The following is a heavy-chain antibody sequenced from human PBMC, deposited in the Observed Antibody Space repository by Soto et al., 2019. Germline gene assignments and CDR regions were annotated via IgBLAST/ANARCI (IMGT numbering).Heavy chain of an antibody. J-gene: IGHJ3*02. V-gene: IGHV4-4*02. CDR3: ARSTSMHAFDI. CDR1: GGSVTSSNW. CDR2: IYHSGSA. Sequence: SETLSLTCAVSGGSVTSSNWWTWVRQPPGKGLQWIGEIYHSGSANYNPSLKSRVTISLDTSQNQFSLKLTSVTAADTAVYYCARSTSMHAFDIWGQGTMVTVSS.